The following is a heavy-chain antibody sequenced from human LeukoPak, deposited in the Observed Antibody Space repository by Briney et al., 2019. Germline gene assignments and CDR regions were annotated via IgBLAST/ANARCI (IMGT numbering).Heavy chain of an antibody. CDR3: ARVAAGPPADFDY. J-gene: IGHJ4*02. D-gene: IGHD6-13*01. CDR2: ISWNSGNI. Sequence: GGSLRLSCVASGFTFDDYAMHWVRQAPGKGLEWVSGISWNSGNIGYADFVKGRFTISRDNAKNSLFLQLNSLRAEDTAVYYCARVAAGPPADFDYWGQGTLVTVSS. CDR1: GFTFDDYA. V-gene: IGHV3-9*01.